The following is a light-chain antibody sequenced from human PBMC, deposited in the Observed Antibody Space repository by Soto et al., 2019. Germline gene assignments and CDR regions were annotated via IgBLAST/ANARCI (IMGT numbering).Light chain of an antibody. CDR2: AAS. J-gene: IGKJ1*01. V-gene: IGKV1-39*01. CDR1: QSISNH. CDR3: QQSYSSPPT. Sequence: DIQLTQYPSSLSASVEDSVIITCRASQSISNHLNWYQQKPGKAPKLLIFAASSLQSGVPSRFSGSRSGPDFTLTISSLQPEDFATYYCQQSYSSPPTFGQGTKVDIK.